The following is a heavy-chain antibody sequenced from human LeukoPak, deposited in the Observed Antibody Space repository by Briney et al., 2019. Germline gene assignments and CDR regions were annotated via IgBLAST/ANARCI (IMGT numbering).Heavy chain of an antibody. V-gene: IGHV4-34*01. CDR2: INHSGST. J-gene: IGHJ4*02. CDR1: GGSFSGYY. D-gene: IGHD3-3*01. Sequence: PSETLSLTCAVYGGSFSGYYWSWIRQPPGKGLEWIGEINHSGSTNYNPSLKSRVTISVDTSKNQFSLKLSSVTAADTAVYYCARNFGVVIFDYWGQGTLVTVSS. CDR3: ARNFGVVIFDY.